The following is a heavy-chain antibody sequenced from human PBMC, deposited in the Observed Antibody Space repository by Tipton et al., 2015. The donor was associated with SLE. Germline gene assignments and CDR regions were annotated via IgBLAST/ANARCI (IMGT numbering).Heavy chain of an antibody. CDR2: SNDSGKT. V-gene: IGHV4-34*01. Sequence: LRLSCAASGFTFSSYAMHWVRQTPGGGLECIGESNDSGKTNYNPALKSRAAISVDTSKNQFSLRLTSVTVADTAVYYCARGKISWAVFVVKNYFDSWGQGTLVTVSS. CDR3: ARGKISWAVFVVKNYFDS. CDR1: GFTFSSYA. J-gene: IGHJ4*02. D-gene: IGHD2-21*01.